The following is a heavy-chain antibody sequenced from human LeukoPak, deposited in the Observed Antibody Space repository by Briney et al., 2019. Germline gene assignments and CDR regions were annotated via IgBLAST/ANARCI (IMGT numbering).Heavy chain of an antibody. Sequence: SETLSLTCTVSGGSISSGSYYWSWVRQPAGKGLEWIGRVHASGSTYYNPSLKSRVTISVDTSKNQFSLKLSSLTAADTAVYYCASRTPSIAALLGYYYMDVWGKGTTVTVSS. CDR2: VHASGST. J-gene: IGHJ6*03. D-gene: IGHD6-6*01. CDR3: ASRTPSIAALLGYYYMDV. CDR1: GGSISSGSYY. V-gene: IGHV4-61*02.